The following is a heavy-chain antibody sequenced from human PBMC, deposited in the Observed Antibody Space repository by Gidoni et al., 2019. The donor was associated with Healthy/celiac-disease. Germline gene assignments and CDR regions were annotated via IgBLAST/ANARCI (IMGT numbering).Heavy chain of an antibody. CDR2: ISYDGSNK. CDR3: ARDGGSGSPFDY. V-gene: IGHV3-30-3*01. CDR1: GFTFSSYA. J-gene: IGHJ4*02. D-gene: IGHD3-16*01. Sequence: VQLVESGGGVVQPGRSLRLSCAASGFTFSSYAMHWVRQAPGKGLEWVAVISYDGSNKYYADSVKGRFTISRDNSKNTLYLQMNSLRAEDTAVYYCARDGGSGSPFDYWGQGTLVTVSS.